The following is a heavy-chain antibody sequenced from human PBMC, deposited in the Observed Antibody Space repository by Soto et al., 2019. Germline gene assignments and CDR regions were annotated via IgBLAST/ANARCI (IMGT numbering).Heavy chain of an antibody. CDR1: GFTFSSYS. J-gene: IGHJ4*02. Sequence: GGSLRLSCAASGFTFSSYSMNWVRQAPGKGLEWVSYISSSSSTIYYADSVKGRFTISRDNAKNSLYLQMNSLRDEDTAVYYCARDGGYCSGGSCYSYYFDYWGQGTLVTVSS. D-gene: IGHD2-15*01. CDR3: ARDGGYCSGGSCYSYYFDY. CDR2: ISSSSSTI. V-gene: IGHV3-48*02.